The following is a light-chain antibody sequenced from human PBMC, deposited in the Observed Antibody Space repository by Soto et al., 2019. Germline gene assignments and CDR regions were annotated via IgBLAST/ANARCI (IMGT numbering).Light chain of an antibody. V-gene: IGLV2-11*01. Sequence: QRVLTQPGSVNGSPGQSVTIICTGTSSDVGGYNFVSWYQQHPDKAPKVMIYDVSKRPSGVPDRFSGSKSGDTASLAISGLQAEDEADYHCCSYAGSSYVFGTGTKVTVL. CDR2: DVS. CDR1: SSDVGGYNF. CDR3: CSYAGSSYV. J-gene: IGLJ1*01.